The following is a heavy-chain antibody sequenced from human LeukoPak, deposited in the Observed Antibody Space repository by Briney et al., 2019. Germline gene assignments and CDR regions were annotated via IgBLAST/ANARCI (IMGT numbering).Heavy chain of an antibody. V-gene: IGHV3-74*01. J-gene: IGHJ4*02. CDR2: INSDGSST. CDR3: ARDTDTVTTILDY. D-gene: IGHD4-17*01. Sequence: GGSLRLSCAASGFTSSSYWMHWVRQAPGKGLVWVSRINSDGSSTSYADSVKGRFTISRDNAQNTLYLQMNSLRAEDTAVYYCARDTDTVTTILDYWGQGTLVTVSS. CDR1: GFTSSSYW.